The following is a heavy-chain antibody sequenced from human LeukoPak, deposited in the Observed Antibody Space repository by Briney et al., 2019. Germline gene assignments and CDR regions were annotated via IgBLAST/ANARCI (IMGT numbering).Heavy chain of an antibody. J-gene: IGHJ4*02. CDR1: GFTFSSYA. CDR3: ANGWSPDY. Sequence: GGSLRLSCTASGFTFSSYAMSWVRQAPGKGLEWVSGISGSGGSTYYADSVKGRFTIFRDNSKNTLYLQMNSLRAEDTAVYHCANGWSPDYWGRGTLVTVSS. CDR2: ISGSGGST. D-gene: IGHD2-15*01. V-gene: IGHV3-23*01.